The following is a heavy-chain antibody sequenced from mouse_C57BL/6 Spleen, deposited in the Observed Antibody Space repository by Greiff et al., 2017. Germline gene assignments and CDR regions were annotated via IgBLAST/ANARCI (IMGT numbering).Heavy chain of an antibody. D-gene: IGHD2-4*01. CDR3: ARTGLYYWYFDV. CDR1: GYAFSSYW. Sequence: QVHVKQSGAELVKPGASVKISCKASGYAFSSYWMNWVKQRPGKGLEWIGQIYPGDGDTNYNGKFKGKATLTADKSSSTAYMQLSSLTSEDSAVYFCARTGLYYWYFDVWGTGTTVTVSS. J-gene: IGHJ1*03. V-gene: IGHV1-80*01. CDR2: IYPGDGDT.